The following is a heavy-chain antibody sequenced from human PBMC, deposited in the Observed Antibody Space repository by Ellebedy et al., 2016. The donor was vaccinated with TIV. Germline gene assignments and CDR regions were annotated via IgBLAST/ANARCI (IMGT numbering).Heavy chain of an antibody. Sequence: GESLKISCGASGFTFSSHAMSWVRQAPGKGPEWVSSISSRGDSTYYVDSVKGRFTISRVNSKNTLYLQMNSLRVEDTAVYFCVRARNYALDSWGQGTLVTVSS. V-gene: IGHV3-23*01. D-gene: IGHD3-16*01. CDR3: VRARNYALDS. CDR2: ISSRGDST. J-gene: IGHJ4*02. CDR1: GFTFSSHA.